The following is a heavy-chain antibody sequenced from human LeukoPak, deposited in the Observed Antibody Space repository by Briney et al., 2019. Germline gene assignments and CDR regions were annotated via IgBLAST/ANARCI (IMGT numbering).Heavy chain of an antibody. V-gene: IGHV5-51*01. D-gene: IGHD5-24*01. J-gene: IGHJ4*02. CDR3: ARLSLDGYNPSEYYFDY. CDR2: IYPGDPDT. Sequence: GESLEISCKGSGYSFTSYWIGWVRQMPGKGLEWMGIIYPGDPDTRYSPSFQGQVTISADKSISTAYLQWSSLKASDTAMYYCARLSLDGYNPSEYYFDYWGQGTLVTVSS. CDR1: GYSFTSYW.